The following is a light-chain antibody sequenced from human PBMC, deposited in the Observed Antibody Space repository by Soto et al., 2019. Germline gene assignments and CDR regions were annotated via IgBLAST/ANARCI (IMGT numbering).Light chain of an antibody. J-gene: IGLJ3*02. CDR3: QSYDDSLSCSV. CDR2: GNT. Sequence: QSVLTQPPSVSGAPGQRVTISCTGSSSNIEAGYDVHWYQQLPGTAPKLLIYGNTNRLSGVPDRFSGSKSDTSASLAITGLQAEDEADYYCQSYDDSLSCSVFGGGTKLTVL. CDR1: SSNIEAGYD. V-gene: IGLV1-40*01.